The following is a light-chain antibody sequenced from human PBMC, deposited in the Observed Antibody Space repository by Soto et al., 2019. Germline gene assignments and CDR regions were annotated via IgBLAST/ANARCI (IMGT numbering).Light chain of an antibody. CDR3: QQYFTSPIT. J-gene: IGKJ5*01. CDR1: QSVSSN. Sequence: EIVMTQSPATLSESPGERATLSCRASQSVSSNLAWYQQKPGQAPRLLIYGASTRATGIPARFSAWGSGTDFTLTISRVDPADFAFYYCQQYFTSPITFGQGTRLEIK. CDR2: GAS. V-gene: IGKV3D-15*02.